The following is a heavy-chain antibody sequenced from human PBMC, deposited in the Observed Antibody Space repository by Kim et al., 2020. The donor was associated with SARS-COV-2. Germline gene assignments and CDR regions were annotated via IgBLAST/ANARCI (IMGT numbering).Heavy chain of an antibody. J-gene: IGHJ6*02. CDR1: GFTFSSYD. CDR3: ARAGWSGGTTTGGYYYGMDV. D-gene: IGHD3-3*01. Sequence: GGSLRLSCAASGFTFSSYDMYWVRQATGKGLEWVSAIGTAGDTYYPGSVKGRFTISRENAKNSLYLQMNSLRAGDTAVYYCARAGWSGGTTTGGYYYGMDVWPRDHGHRLL. V-gene: IGHV3-13*01. CDR2: IGTAGDT.